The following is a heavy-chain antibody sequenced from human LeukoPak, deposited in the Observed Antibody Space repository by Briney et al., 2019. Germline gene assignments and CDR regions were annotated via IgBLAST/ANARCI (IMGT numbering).Heavy chain of an antibody. CDR1: GGSISSGGYY. V-gene: IGHV4-31*03. Sequence: SQTLSLTCTVSGGSISSGGYYWSWIRQHPGKGLEWIGYIYYSGSTYYNPSLKSRVTISVDTSKNQFSLKLSSVTAADTAVYYCARDFEATRNWFDPWGQGTLVTVSS. CDR2: IYYSGST. D-gene: IGHD5-12*01. CDR3: ARDFEATRNWFDP. J-gene: IGHJ5*02.